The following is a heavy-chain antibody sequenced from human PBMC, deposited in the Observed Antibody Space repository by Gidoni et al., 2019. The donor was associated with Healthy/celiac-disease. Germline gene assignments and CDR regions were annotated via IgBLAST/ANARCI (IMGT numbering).Heavy chain of an antibody. CDR3: AREPLGTIVVVPAAILGSDYYYGMDV. CDR2: INPSGGST. Sequence: QVQLVQSGAEVKKPGASVKVSCKASGYTFTSYYMHWVRQAPGQGLEWMGIINPSGGSTSYAQKFQGRVTMTRDTSTSTVYMELSSLRSEDTAVYYCAREPLGTIVVVPAAILGSDYYYGMDVWGQGTTVTVSS. D-gene: IGHD2-2*02. J-gene: IGHJ6*02. CDR1: GYTFTSYY. V-gene: IGHV1-46*01.